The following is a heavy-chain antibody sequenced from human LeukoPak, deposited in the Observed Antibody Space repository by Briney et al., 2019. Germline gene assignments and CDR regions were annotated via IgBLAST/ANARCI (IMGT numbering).Heavy chain of an antibody. CDR2: IMHTGST. V-gene: IGHV4-34*12. D-gene: IGHD6-13*01. J-gene: IGHJ5*02. Sequence: SETLSLTCAVYGYSLTNHYWIWIRQPPGKGLEWIGEIMHTGSTNYNPSLKSRVTISVDTSKSQFFLNLTSVTAADTAVYYCARGPAAVHPWGQGTLVTVSS. CDR3: ARGPAAVHP. CDR1: GYSLTNHY.